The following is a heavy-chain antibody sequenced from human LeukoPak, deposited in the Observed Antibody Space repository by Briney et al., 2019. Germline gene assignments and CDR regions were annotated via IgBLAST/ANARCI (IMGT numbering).Heavy chain of an antibody. J-gene: IGHJ6*04. V-gene: IGHV3-23*01. Sequence: GGSLRLSCAASGFTFSSYAMIWVRQAPGKGLEWVSVISAGGGSTDFADSVKGRFTVSRDNAKNSLYLQMNSLRAEDTAVYYCAELGITMIGGVWGEGTTVTISS. CDR3: AELGITMIGGV. D-gene: IGHD3-10*02. CDR1: GFTFSSYA. CDR2: ISAGGGST.